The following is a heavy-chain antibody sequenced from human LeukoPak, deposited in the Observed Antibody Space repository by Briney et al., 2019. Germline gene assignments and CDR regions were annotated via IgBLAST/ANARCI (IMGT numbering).Heavy chain of an antibody. Sequence: SVKVSCKASGGTFSSYAISWVRQAPGQGLEWMGGIIPIFGTANYAQKLQGRVTMTTDTSTSTAYMELRSLRSDDTAVYYCARDRGGYGYDYWGQGTLVTVSS. J-gene: IGHJ4*02. D-gene: IGHD5-18*01. CDR1: GGTFSSYA. CDR3: ARDRGGYGYDY. V-gene: IGHV1-69*05. CDR2: IIPIFGTA.